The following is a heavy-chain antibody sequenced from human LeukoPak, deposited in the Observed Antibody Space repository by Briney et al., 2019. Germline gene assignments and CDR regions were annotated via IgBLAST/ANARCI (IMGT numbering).Heavy chain of an antibody. J-gene: IGHJ5*02. Sequence: ASVKVSCKASGYSFTTYGISWVRQAPGLGVEWMGWISAYNGNTNYAQKLQGRVTMTTDTSTSTAYMELRSLRYDDTAVYYCARDMIAARPNWFDPWGQGTLVTVSS. CDR1: GYSFTTYG. CDR3: ARDMIAARPNWFDP. CDR2: ISAYNGNT. V-gene: IGHV1-18*01. D-gene: IGHD6-6*01.